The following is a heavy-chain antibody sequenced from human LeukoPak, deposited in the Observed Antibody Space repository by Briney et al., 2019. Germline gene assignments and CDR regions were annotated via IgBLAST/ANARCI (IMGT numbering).Heavy chain of an antibody. Sequence: MASETLSLTCTVSGGSISSYYWSWIRQPPGKGLEWIGYIYNSGSTNYNPSLKSRVTISVGTSKNQFSLKLSSVTAADTAVYYCARDLPSVDYYDSSGYPMGWGQGTLVTVSS. CDR3: ARDLPSVDYYDSSGYPMG. CDR2: IYNSGST. D-gene: IGHD3-22*01. J-gene: IGHJ4*02. CDR1: GGSISSYY. V-gene: IGHV4-59*01.